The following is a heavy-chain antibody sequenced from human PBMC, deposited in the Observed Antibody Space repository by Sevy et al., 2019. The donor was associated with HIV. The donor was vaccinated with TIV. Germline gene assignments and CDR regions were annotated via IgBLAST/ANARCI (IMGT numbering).Heavy chain of an antibody. Sequence: SETLSLTCTVSSASIISGGHYWTWIRQLPGKGLEWIGYIYYSGTTYYNPSLESRVTISVDTSNNEFSLKLRSVSAAGTAMYFCARDRNGYMEIDYWGQGTLVTVSS. CDR1: SASIISGGHY. J-gene: IGHJ4*02. CDR3: ARDRNGYMEIDY. V-gene: IGHV4-31*03. D-gene: IGHD6-25*01. CDR2: IYYSGTT.